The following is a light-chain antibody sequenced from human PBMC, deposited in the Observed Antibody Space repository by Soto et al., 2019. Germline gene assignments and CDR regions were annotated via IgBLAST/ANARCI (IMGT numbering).Light chain of an antibody. Sequence: QSALTQPPSASGSPGRSVTISCTGTSSDVGGYDYVSWFQQHPGKAPKLIIYEVTKRPSGVPDRFSASKSGNTASLTVSGLQAEDEADYYWAAWDDSLNGSWVFGGGTKLTVL. CDR1: SSDVGGYDY. J-gene: IGLJ3*02. CDR3: AAWDDSLNGSWV. V-gene: IGLV2-8*01. CDR2: EVT.